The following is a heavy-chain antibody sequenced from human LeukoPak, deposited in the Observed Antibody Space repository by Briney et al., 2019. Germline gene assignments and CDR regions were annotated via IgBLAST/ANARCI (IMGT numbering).Heavy chain of an antibody. J-gene: IGHJ4*02. Sequence: PGGSLRLSCAASGFTFGDYVMSWVRQAPGEGLEWIAYINHNAEIICYADSVKGRYTISRDNAKNSLSLQMNSLRDEDTAVYYCARDHDWAFHYWGQGTRVTVSS. CDR3: ARDHDWAFHY. CDR1: GFTFGDYV. CDR2: INHNAEII. V-gene: IGHV3-48*02. D-gene: IGHD3-9*01.